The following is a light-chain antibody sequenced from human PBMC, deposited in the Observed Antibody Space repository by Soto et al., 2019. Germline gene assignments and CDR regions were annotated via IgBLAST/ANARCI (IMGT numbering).Light chain of an antibody. V-gene: IGKV1-5*03. J-gene: IGKJ4*02. CDR1: QAISDW. CDR3: QPYNNYPHT. CDR2: KTS. Sequence: DVEMTQSPSTLSVSLGDSVTISCRASQAISDWLAWYQQKPGKAPKLLIYKTSTWTTGVPARFSGSRSGPEFTLTINSLQPDDFATYYCQPYNNYPHTFGGGTKVESK.